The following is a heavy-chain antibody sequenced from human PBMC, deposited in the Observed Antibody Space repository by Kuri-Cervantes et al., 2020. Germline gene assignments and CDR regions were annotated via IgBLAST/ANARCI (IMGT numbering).Heavy chain of an antibody. CDR1: GVSISSSSYY. V-gene: IGHV4-39*07. Sequence: SETLSLTCTVSGVSISSSSYYWCWMRQPPGKGLEWIGSIYYSGNTYYNPSLKSRVTISVDTSKNQFSLNLSSVTAADTAVYYCEREPVSSRAFDIWGQGTMVTVSS. CDR3: EREPVSSRAFDI. D-gene: IGHD5/OR15-5a*01. J-gene: IGHJ3*02. CDR2: IYYSGNT.